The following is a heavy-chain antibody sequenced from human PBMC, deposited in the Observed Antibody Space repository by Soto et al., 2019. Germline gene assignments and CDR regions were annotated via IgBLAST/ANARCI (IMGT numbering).Heavy chain of an antibody. CDR2: IYTSGST. V-gene: IGHV4-4*07. CDR3: ARSIAARSYWYFDL. CDR1: GGSISSYY. Sequence: QVQLQESGPGLVKPSETLSLTCTVSGGSISSYYWSWIRQPAGKGLEWIGRIYTSGSTNYNPSLKSRVTMPVDTSKNQFSLKLSSVTAADTAVYYCARSIAARSYWYFDLWGRGTLVTVSS. J-gene: IGHJ2*01. D-gene: IGHD6-6*01.